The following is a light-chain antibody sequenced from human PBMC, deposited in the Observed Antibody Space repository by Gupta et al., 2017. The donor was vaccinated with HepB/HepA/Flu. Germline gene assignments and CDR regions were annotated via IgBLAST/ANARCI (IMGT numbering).Light chain of an antibody. J-gene: IGLJ1*01. CDR1: SSDIGGYNY. V-gene: IGLV2-11*01. CDR2: DVD. Sequence: QSALTQPRSVSASPGQSVTISCTGTSSDIGGYNYVSWYQQHPGKAPKLMIYDVDKRPSGVPDRLSGSKSGNTASLTISGLQHEDEAEYYCCSYAGSPYVFGTGTKVTVL. CDR3: CSYAGSPYV.